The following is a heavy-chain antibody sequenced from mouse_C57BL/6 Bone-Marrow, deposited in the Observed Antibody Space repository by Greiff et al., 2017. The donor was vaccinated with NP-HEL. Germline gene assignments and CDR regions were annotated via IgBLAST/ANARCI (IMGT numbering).Heavy chain of an antibody. D-gene: IGHD1-1*01. CDR2: ISSGGDYI. CDR3: TRFYYYFDY. CDR1: GFTFSSYA. Sequence: EVKLVESGEGLVKPGGSLKLSCAASGFTFSSYAMSWVRQTPEKRLEWVAYISSGGDYIYYADTVKGRFTIPRDNARNTLYLQMSSLKSEDTAMYYCTRFYYYFDYWGQGTTLTVSS. J-gene: IGHJ2*01. V-gene: IGHV5-9-1*02.